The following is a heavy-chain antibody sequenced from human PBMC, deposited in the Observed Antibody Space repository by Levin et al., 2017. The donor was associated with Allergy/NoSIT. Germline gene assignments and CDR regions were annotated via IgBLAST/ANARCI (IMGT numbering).Heavy chain of an antibody. J-gene: IGHJ1*01. CDR2: IKSDGSST. V-gene: IGHV3-74*01. CDR3: ARGLRIAAAGTLEYFQH. D-gene: IGHD6-13*01. Sequence: LSLTCAASGFTFSSYWMHWVRQAPGKGLVWVSRIKSDGSSTSYADSVKGRFTISRDNAKNTLYLQMNSLRAEDTAVYYCARGLRIAAAGTLEYFQHWGQGTLVTVSS. CDR1: GFTFSSYW.